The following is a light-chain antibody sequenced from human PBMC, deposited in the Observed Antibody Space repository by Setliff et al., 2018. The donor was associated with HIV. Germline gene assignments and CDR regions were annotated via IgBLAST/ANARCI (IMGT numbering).Light chain of an antibody. CDR1: SSDVGGYSY. J-gene: IGLJ1*01. CDR2: EVR. CDR3: SSYAISNTLP. V-gene: IGLV2-14*01. Sequence: ALTQPASVSGSPGQSITISCTGTSSDVGGYSYVSWYQQHPGKAPKLIIYEVRNRPSGVSNRFSGSKSGNTASLTISGLQAEDEADYYCSSYAISNTLPFGTGTKV.